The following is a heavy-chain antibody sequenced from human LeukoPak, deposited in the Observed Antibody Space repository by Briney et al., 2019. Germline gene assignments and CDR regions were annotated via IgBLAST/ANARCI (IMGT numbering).Heavy chain of an antibody. CDR2: MNPNSGNT. CDR1: GYTFTSYD. Sequence: GASVKVSCKASGYTFTSYDINWVRQATGQGLEWMGWMNPNSGNTGYAQKFQGRVTMTRNTSISTAYMELSSLRSEDTAVYYCARGPGQLLFGYYYYYGMDVWGQGTTVTVSS. CDR3: ARGPGQLLFGYYYYYGMDV. J-gene: IGHJ6*02. D-gene: IGHD2-2*01. V-gene: IGHV1-8*01.